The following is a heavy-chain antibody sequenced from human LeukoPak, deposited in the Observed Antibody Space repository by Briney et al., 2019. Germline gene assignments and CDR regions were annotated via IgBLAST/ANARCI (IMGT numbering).Heavy chain of an antibody. CDR1: GFTFSSYW. D-gene: IGHD6-19*01. V-gene: IGHV3-23*01. CDR2: IPASGGST. J-gene: IGHJ4*02. Sequence: GGSLRLSCAASGFTFSSYWMSWVRQAPGKGLEWVSSIPASGGSTYYADSVKGRFTISRDNSKNSLYLQMNSLRAEDTAVYYCAKESSGGWYFDYWGQGTLVTVSS. CDR3: AKESSGGWYFDY.